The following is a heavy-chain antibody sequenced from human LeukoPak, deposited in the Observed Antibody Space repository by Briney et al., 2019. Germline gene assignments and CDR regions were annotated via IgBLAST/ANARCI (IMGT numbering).Heavy chain of an antibody. V-gene: IGHV3-43*02. J-gene: IGHJ4*02. D-gene: IGHD3-22*01. CDR1: GFTFDDYA. Sequence: GGSLRFSCAASGFTFDDYAMHWVRQAPGKGLEWVSLISGDGNSTNYAGSVKGRFTISRDNNKNSLYLQMNSLRTEDTAFYYCATNFGAYYYDTSGYYDFWGQGTLVTVSS. CDR3: ATNFGAYYYDTSGYYDF. CDR2: ISGDGNST.